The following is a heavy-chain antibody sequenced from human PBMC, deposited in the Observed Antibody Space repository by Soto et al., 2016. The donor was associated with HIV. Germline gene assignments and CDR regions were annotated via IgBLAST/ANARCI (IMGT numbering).Heavy chain of an antibody. CDR3: TTVFSNWKGYYYYYYMDV. D-gene: IGHD1-1*01. CDR2: IKSKTDGGTT. V-gene: IGHV3-15*01. J-gene: IGHJ6*03. CDR1: GFTFSNAW. Sequence: EVQLVESGGGLVKPGGSLRLSCAASGFTFSNAWMSWVRQAPGKGLEWVGRIKSKTDGGTTDYAAPVKGRFTISRDDSKNTLYLQMNSLKTEDTAVHYCTTVFSNWKGYYYYYYMDVWGKGTTVTVSS.